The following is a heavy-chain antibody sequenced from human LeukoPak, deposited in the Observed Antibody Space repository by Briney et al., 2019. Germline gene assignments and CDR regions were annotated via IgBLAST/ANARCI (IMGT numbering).Heavy chain of an antibody. J-gene: IGHJ4*02. CDR3: ARISFVGAILFDY. CDR1: GFTVSSNY. D-gene: IGHD1-26*01. CDR2: IYSGGST. V-gene: IGHV3-66*01. Sequence: GGSLRLSCAASGFTVSSNYMSWVRQAPGKRLEWVSVIYSGGSTYYADSVKGRFTISRDNSKNTLYLQMNSLRAEDTAVYYCARISFVGAILFDYWGQGTLVTVSS.